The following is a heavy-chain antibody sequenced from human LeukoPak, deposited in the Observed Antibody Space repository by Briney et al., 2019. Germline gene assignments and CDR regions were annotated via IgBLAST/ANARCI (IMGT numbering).Heavy chain of an antibody. V-gene: IGHV4-34*01. D-gene: IGHD6-13*01. CDR2: INHSGST. J-gene: IGHJ6*02. CDR1: GGSFSGYY. CDR3: ARSRHSSSWYYYYGMDV. Sequence: SETLSLTCAVYGGSFSGYYWSWIRQPPGKGLEWIGEINHSGSTNYNPSLESRVTISVDTSKNQFSLKLSSVTAADTAVYYCARSRHSSSWYYYYGMDVWGQGTTVTVSS.